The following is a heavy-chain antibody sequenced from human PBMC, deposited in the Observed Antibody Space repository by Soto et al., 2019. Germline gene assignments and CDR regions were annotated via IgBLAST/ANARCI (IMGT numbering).Heavy chain of an antibody. CDR3: AKGSADSRPYYFDS. CDR2: ITASGGYT. D-gene: IGHD3-22*01. CDR1: AFTFRNYA. J-gene: IGHJ4*02. V-gene: IGHV3-23*01. Sequence: GGSLRLSCAASAFTFRNYAMSWVRQAPAQGLEWFSAITASGGYTYYADSVKGRFTISRDNSNNMLYLQMNSLRAEDTAVYYCAKGSADSRPYYFDSWGQGTLVTVSS.